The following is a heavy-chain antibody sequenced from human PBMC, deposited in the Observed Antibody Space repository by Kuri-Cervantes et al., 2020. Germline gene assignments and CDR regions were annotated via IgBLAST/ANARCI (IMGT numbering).Heavy chain of an antibody. J-gene: IGHJ4*02. D-gene: IGHD3-16*01. CDR3: ARAWYDSGHFDY. CDR2: ISSSGSTI. Sequence: GESLKISCAASGFTFSSYSMNWVRQASGKGLEWVSYISSSGSTIYYADSVKGRFTISRDNAKNTLYLQMNSLRAEDTAVYYCARAWYDSGHFDYWGQGTLVTVSS. V-gene: IGHV3-48*01. CDR1: GFTFSSYS.